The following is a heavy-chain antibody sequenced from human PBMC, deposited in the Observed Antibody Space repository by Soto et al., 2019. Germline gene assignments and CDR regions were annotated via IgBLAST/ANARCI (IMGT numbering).Heavy chain of an antibody. CDR2: IIPMLTVT. J-gene: IGHJ3*01. V-gene: IGHV1-69*02. CDR3: SIASWSAETFDV. CDR1: GGTFNTYT. Sequence: QVHLIQSGAEVKKPGSSVKVSCKAAGGTFNTYTLFWVRQAPGHGLEWMGRIIPMLTVTNSAQKFQGKLTLTADKSTGTAFMELTSLRSDDTAVYYCSIASWSAETFDVWGQGTVVTVSS. D-gene: IGHD2-2*01.